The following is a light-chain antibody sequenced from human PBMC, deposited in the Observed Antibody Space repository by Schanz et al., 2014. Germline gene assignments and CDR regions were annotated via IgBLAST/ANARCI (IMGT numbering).Light chain of an antibody. CDR3: YSCAGRYTFGM. J-gene: IGLJ3*02. V-gene: IGLV2-11*01. CDR2: DVN. Sequence: QSALTQPASVSGSPGQSITISCTGTSSDVGGYNYVSWYQHHPGKAPRLIIYDVNKRPSGVPDRFSGSKSGNTASLTISGLQAEDESDYYCYSCAGRYTFGMFGGGTKLTVL. CDR1: SSDVGGYNY.